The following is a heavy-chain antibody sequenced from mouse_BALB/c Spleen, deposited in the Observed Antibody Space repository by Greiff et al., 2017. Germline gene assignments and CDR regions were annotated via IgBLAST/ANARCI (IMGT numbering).Heavy chain of an antibody. J-gene: IGHJ4*01. V-gene: IGHV1-15*01. CDR1: GYTFTDYE. CDR2: IDPETGGT. D-gene: IGHD1-2*01. CDR3: TRLNTTAPIYYAMDY. Sequence: QVQLQQSGAELVRPGASVTLSCKASGYTFTDYEMHWVKQTPVHGLEWIGAIDPETGGTAYNQKFKGKATLTADKSSSTAYMELRSLTSEDSAVYYCTRLNTTAPIYYAMDYWGQGTSVTVPS.